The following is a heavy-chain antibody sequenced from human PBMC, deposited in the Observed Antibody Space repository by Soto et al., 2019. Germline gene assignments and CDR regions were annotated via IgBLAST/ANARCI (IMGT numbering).Heavy chain of an antibody. CDR2: IKSKTDGGTT. CDR1: GFTFSNAW. Sequence: EVQLVESGGGLVKPGGSLRLSCAASGFTFSNAWMNWVRQAPGKGLEWVGLIKSKTDGGTTDYTAPVKGRFTISRDDSKNTLYLQVDSLKTEDTAVYYCTTGPTVTDAFDIWGHGTMVTVSS. CDR3: TTGPTVTDAFDI. J-gene: IGHJ3*02. D-gene: IGHD4-4*01. V-gene: IGHV3-15*07.